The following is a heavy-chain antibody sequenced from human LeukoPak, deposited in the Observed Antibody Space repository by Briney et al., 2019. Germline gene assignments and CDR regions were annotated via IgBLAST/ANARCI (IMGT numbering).Heavy chain of an antibody. CDR2: ISGSGGST. D-gene: IGHD3-22*01. CDR1: GFTFSSCA. V-gene: IGHV3-23*01. Sequence: GGSLRLSCAASGFTFSSCAMSWVRQAPGKGLEWVSAISGSGGSTYYADSVKGRFTISRDNSKNTLYLQMNSLRAEDTAVYYCAKDGPYDSSGYRYYFDYWGQGTLVTVSS. J-gene: IGHJ4*02. CDR3: AKDGPYDSSGYRYYFDY.